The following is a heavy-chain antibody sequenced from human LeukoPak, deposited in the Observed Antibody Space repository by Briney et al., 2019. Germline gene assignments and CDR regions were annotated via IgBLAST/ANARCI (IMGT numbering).Heavy chain of an antibody. V-gene: IGHV3-30*02. D-gene: IGHD2-2*01. J-gene: IGHJ5*02. CDR3: AKDVWDIVVVPAAPGIENWFDP. CDR2: IRYDGSNK. CDR1: GFTFSSYG. Sequence: PGGSLRLSCAASGFTFSSYGMHWVRQAPGKGLEWVAFIRYDGSNKYYADSVKGRFTISRDNSKNTLYLQMNSLRAEDTAVYYCAKDVWDIVVVPAAPGIENWFDPWGQGTLVTVSS.